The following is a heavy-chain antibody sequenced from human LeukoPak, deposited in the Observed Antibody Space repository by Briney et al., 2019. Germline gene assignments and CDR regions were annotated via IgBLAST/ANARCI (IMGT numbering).Heavy chain of an antibody. CDR3: ARGAILGRHNLIGD. CDR1: GFNFGTYA. Sequence: GRSLRLPCSASGFNFGTYAVHWVRQAPGKGLEWVAVILSDGSLENSANSVRGRFIISRDNSKKTLFLQMNRLRIEDTAVYYCARGAILGRHNLIGDWGQRTGVTVSS. J-gene: IGHJ4*02. CDR2: ILSDGSLE. V-gene: IGHV3-30*04. D-gene: IGHD1-1*01.